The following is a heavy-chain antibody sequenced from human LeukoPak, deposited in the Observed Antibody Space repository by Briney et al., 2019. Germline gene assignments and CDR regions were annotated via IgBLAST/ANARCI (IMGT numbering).Heavy chain of an antibody. V-gene: IGHV3-30*18. D-gene: IGHD5-18*01. CDR1: GFTFSSYG. CDR2: ISYDGSNK. CDR3: AKETAGWFDP. J-gene: IGHJ5*02. Sequence: GGSLRLSCAASGFTFSSYGMHWVRQAPGKGLEWVAVISYDGSNKYYADSVKGRFTISRDNSKNTLYLQMNSLRAEDTAVYYCAKETAGWFDPWGQGTLVTVSS.